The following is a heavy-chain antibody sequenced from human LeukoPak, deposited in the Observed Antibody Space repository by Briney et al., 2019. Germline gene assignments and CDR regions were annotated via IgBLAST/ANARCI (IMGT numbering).Heavy chain of an antibody. D-gene: IGHD6-13*01. CDR3: ARGGAAADKVFDY. V-gene: IGHV3-53*01. CDR1: GFTVSRNY. J-gene: IGHJ4*02. CDR2: ICSDGGT. Sequence: PGGSLRLSCVVSGFTVSRNYMSWVRQAPGKGLEWVSVICSDGGTYYADYVKGRFTISRDTSKSTLYLQMNSLRVDDTAVYYCARGGAAADKVFDYWGQGTLVTASS.